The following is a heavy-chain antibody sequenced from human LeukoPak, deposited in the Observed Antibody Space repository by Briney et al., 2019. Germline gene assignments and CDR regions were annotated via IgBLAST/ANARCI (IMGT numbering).Heavy chain of an antibody. V-gene: IGHV3-30*18. CDR2: ISYDGSNK. CDR3: EKEGAGFQNGMDV. D-gene: IGHD2/OR15-2a*01. CDR1: GFTFSSYG. Sequence: GRSLRLSCAASGFTFSSYGMHWVRQAPGKELEWVAVISYDGSNKYYADSVKGRFTISRDNSKNTLYLQMNSLRAEDTAVYYWEKEGAGFQNGMDVGAKGTTVTVSS. J-gene: IGHJ6*04.